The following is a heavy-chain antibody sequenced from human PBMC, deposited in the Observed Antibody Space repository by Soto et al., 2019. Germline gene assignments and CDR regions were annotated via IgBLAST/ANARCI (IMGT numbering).Heavy chain of an antibody. CDR1: GGSISSGGYY. CDR2: IYYSGST. J-gene: IGHJ6*02. CDR3: ARVSIFGGVPTCMDV. Sequence: QVQLQESGPGLVKPSQTLSLTCTVSGGSISSGGYYWSWIRQHPGKGLEWIGYIYYSGSTYYNPSRTGRVTIXXDXSXXQFSLKLSSVTAADTAVYSCARVSIFGGVPTCMDVWGQGTTVTVSS. D-gene: IGHD3-3*01. V-gene: IGHV4-31*03.